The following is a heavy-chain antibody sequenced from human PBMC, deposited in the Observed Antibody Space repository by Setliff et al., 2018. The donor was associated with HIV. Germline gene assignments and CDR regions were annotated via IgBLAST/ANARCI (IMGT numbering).Heavy chain of an antibody. D-gene: IGHD6-19*01. CDR2: INPSGGDT. V-gene: IGHV1-46*01. CDR1: GYTFTGYY. J-gene: IGHJ4*01. CDR3: ARNQGDSSGWYAGDY. Sequence: ASVKVSCKASGYTFTGYYTHWVRQAPGQGLEWMGWINPSGGDTEYAQKFQDRVTMTTDTSTSTVYMDLRNLRSEDTAVYYCARNQGDSSGWYAGDYWGHGTLVTVSS.